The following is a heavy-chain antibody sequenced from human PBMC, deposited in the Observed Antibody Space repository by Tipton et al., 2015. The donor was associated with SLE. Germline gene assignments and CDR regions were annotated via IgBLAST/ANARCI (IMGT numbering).Heavy chain of an antibody. CDR2: IYYSGST. CDR3: AREFVVRGGSYSSYFDY. CDR1: GGSISSYY. Sequence: LRLSCTVSGGSISSYYWSWVRQPPGKGLEWIGYIYYSGSTNYNPSLKSRVTISVDTSKNQFSLKLSSVTAADTAVYYCAREFVVRGGSYSSYFDYWGQGTLVTVSS. V-gene: IGHV4-59*01. J-gene: IGHJ4*02. D-gene: IGHD1-26*01.